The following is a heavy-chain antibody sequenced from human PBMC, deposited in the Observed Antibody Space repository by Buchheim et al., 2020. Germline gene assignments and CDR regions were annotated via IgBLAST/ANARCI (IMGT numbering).Heavy chain of an antibody. Sequence: QVQLQESGPGLVKPSQTLSLTCTVSGGSISSGDYYWSWIRQPPGKGLEWIGYIYPSGSAYYNPSLKSHLTISVDRSKNQFSLKLNSVTAADTALYYCARVGRGYSGYDPHNWFDPWGQGTL. CDR1: GGSISSGDYY. J-gene: IGHJ5*02. V-gene: IGHV4-30-4*01. CDR2: IYPSGSA. CDR3: ARVGRGYSGYDPHNWFDP. D-gene: IGHD5-12*01.